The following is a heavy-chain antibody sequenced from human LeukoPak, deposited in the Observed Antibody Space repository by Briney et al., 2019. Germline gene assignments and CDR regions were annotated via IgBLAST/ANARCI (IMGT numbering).Heavy chain of an antibody. D-gene: IGHD3-22*01. J-gene: IGHJ4*02. Sequence: SETLSLTCTVSGGSISSYYRSWIRQPPGKGLEWIGYIYYSGSTNYNPSLKSRVTISVDTSKNQFSLKLSSVTAADTAVYYCASMDYYDTSTYYWSYYFDYWGQGTLVTVSS. CDR3: ASMDYYDTSTYYWSYYFDY. CDR1: GGSISSYY. CDR2: IYYSGST. V-gene: IGHV4-59*08.